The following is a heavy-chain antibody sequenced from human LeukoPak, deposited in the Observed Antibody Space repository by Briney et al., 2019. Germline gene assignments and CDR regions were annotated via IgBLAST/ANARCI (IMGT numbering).Heavy chain of an antibody. Sequence: PVGSLRLSCEASGFTFNTYSMNWARQAPGKGLEWDSSIDSSGGYMFYADSVKGRFIISRDNAKDSLYLQMNSLRVEDTAVYYCLRGDRRDYWGQGTLVTVSS. CDR1: GFTFNTYS. CDR2: IDSSGGYM. V-gene: IGHV3-21*06. CDR3: LRGDRRDY. J-gene: IGHJ4*02.